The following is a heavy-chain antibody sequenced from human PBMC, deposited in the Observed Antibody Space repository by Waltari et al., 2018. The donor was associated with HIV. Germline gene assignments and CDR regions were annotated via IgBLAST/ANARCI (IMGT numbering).Heavy chain of an antibody. CDR1: GYTFTSYA. D-gene: IGHD5-18*01. J-gene: IGHJ5*01. CDR2: MNPNSGKT. V-gene: IGHV1-8*01. Sequence: QVQLVQSGAEVKKPGASVKVSCKASGYTFTSYAINWVRPATGQGLEWVGWMNPNSGKTAYAQIFQGRVTMTSNSSISRAYMELSSLRSEDTAVYYCARGRGYSYGYEDSWGQGTLVTVSS. CDR3: ARGRGYSYGYEDS.